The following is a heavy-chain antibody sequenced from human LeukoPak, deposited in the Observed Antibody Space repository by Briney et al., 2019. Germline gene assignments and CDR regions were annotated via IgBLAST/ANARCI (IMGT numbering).Heavy chain of an antibody. CDR1: GLTFSSYS. CDR3: ARAWFDP. J-gene: IGHJ5*02. Sequence: GGSLRLSCAASGLTFSSYSMKRVRQAPGKGLEWVSSIITRSSYIYYADSVEGRFTISRDNAKNSLYLQMNSLRAEDTAVYYCARAWFDPWGQGTLVTVSS. CDR2: IITRSSYI. V-gene: IGHV3-21*01.